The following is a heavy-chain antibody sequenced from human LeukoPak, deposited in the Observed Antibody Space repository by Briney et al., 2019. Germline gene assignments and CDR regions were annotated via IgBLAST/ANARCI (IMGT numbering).Heavy chain of an antibody. CDR2: IYTSGST. CDR1: GGSTSSYY. Sequence: SETLSLTCTVSGGSTSSYYWSWIRQPAGKGLEWIGRIYTSGSTNYNPSLKSRVTMSVDASKNRFSLKLSSVTAADTAVYYCASARTTAFMDVWGKGTTVTVSS. J-gene: IGHJ6*04. V-gene: IGHV4-4*07. D-gene: IGHD2-2*01. CDR3: ASARTTAFMDV.